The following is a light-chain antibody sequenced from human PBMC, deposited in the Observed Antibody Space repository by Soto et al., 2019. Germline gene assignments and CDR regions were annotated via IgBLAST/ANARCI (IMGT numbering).Light chain of an antibody. V-gene: IGKV1-9*01. J-gene: IGKJ1*01. Sequence: IQLTQSTSSLCRAVGESRTRWSRASQDISTHLAWFAQKPGRAPQLLIYAASTLHSGVPSRFSGSGSGKDFYLCIRSLQPDAFATYYCQQYKSYWACGQGTKVDNK. CDR1: QDISTH. CDR2: AAS. CDR3: QQYKSYWA.